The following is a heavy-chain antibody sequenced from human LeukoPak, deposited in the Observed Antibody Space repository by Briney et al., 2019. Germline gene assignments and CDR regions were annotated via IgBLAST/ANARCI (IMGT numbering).Heavy chain of an antibody. CDR2: ISTSGGTI. V-gene: IGHV3-48*03. Sequence: GGSLRLSCAASGFTFSGYGMNWVRQAPGKGLEWVSYISTSGGTIYYADSVKGRFTISRDNAKNSLYLQMNSLRAEDMAVYYCARGWGASEYWGQGTLVTV. CDR3: ARGWGASEY. D-gene: IGHD3-16*01. CDR1: GFTFSGYG. J-gene: IGHJ4*02.